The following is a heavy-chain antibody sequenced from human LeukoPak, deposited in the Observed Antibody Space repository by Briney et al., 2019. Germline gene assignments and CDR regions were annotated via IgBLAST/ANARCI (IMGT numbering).Heavy chain of an antibody. CDR3: ARDPFGITTFGRFDP. CDR1: GASVSSYY. CDR2: IYISESTTST. Sequence: SETLSLTCTVSGASVSSYYWSWIRQPAGKGLEWIGRIYISESTTSTTYNPSLKSRVTMSGDASKNHFSLDLSSVTAADTAVYYCARDPFGITTFGRFDPWGQGTLVTVSS. J-gene: IGHJ5*02. D-gene: IGHD3-16*01. V-gene: IGHV4-4*07.